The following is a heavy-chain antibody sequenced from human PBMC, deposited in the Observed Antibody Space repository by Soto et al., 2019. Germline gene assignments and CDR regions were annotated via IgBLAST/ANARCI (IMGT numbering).Heavy chain of an antibody. D-gene: IGHD3-22*01. CDR3: ARMGDSSGYSGWFDP. Sequence: GGSLRLSCAASGFTVSSNYMSWVRQAPGKGLERVSVIYSGGSTYYADSVKGRFTISRDNSKNTLYLQMNSLRAEDTAVYYCARMGDSSGYSGWFDPWGQGTLVTVSS. CDR1: GFTVSSNY. CDR2: IYSGGST. V-gene: IGHV3-66*01. J-gene: IGHJ5*02.